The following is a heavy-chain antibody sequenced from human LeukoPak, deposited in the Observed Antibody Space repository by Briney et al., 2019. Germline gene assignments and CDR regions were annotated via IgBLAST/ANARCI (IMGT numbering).Heavy chain of an antibody. D-gene: IGHD3-10*01. V-gene: IGHV1-2*02. CDR1: GYTFTGSY. Sequence: ASVKVSCKASGYTFTGSYMHWVRQAPGQGLEWMGWINPNSGGTNYAQKFQGRVTMTRDTSISTACMELSRLTSDDTAVYFCARETYYSSGNVYNRIDYWGQGTLVTVSS. CDR2: INPNSGGT. J-gene: IGHJ4*02. CDR3: ARETYYSSGNVYNRIDY.